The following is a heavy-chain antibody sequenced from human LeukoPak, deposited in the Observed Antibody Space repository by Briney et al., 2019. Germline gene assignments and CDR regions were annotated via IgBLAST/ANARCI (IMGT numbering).Heavy chain of an antibody. CDR3: ARLGGSDRQH. CDR1: GGSISSYY. V-gene: IGHV4-59*01. J-gene: IGHJ1*01. Sequence: SETLSLTCTVSGGSISSYYWSWIRQPPGKGLEWIGYIYYSGSTNYNPSLKSRVTISVDTSKNQFSLKLSSVTAADTAVYYCARLGGSDRQHWGQGTLVTGSS. CDR2: IYYSGST. D-gene: IGHD1-26*01.